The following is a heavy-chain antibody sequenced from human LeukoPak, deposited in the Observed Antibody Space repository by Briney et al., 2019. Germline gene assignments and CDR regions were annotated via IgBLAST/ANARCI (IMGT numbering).Heavy chain of an antibody. Sequence: GASVKVSCKASGYTFTSYDINWVRQATGQGLEWMRWMNPNSGNTGYAQKFQGRVTMTRNTSISTAYMELSSLRSEDTAVYYCARGRIVVVVAATSWFDPWGQGTLVTVSS. V-gene: IGHV1-8*01. CDR1: GYTFTSYD. CDR3: ARGRIVVVVAATSWFDP. J-gene: IGHJ5*02. CDR2: MNPNSGNT. D-gene: IGHD2-15*01.